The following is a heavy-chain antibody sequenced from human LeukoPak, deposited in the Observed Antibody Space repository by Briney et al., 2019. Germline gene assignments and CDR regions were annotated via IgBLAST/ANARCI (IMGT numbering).Heavy chain of an antibody. V-gene: IGHV4-34*01. J-gene: IGHJ6*02. Sequence: SETLSLTCAVYGGSFSGYYWSWIRQPPGKGLEWIGEINHSGSTNYNPSLKSRVTISVDTSKNQFSLKLSSVTAADTAVYYCARAPYYYYGMDVWRQGTTVTVSS. CDR3: ARAPYYYYGMDV. CDR1: GGSFSGYY. CDR2: INHSGST.